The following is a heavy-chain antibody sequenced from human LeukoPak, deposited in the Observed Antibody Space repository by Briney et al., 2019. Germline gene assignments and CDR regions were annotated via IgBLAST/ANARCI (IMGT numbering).Heavy chain of an antibody. CDR3: ASDSESSSWGPLALDY. V-gene: IGHV1-2*02. J-gene: IGHJ4*02. D-gene: IGHD6-13*01. Sequence: SSVKVSCKASGYTFTGYCMPRVRQAPGQGLEWMGWINPNSGGTNYAQKVQGRVTMTRDTSICTASMELRRLRADDAAVYYCASDSESSSWGPLALDYWGLGTLVTVSS. CDR2: INPNSGGT. CDR1: GYTFTGYC.